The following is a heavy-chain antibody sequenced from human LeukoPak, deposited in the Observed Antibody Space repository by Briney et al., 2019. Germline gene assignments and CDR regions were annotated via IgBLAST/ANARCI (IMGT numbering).Heavy chain of an antibody. CDR3: AREPHIAVVTHFDY. CDR1: GFTFDDYG. Sequence: GGSLRLSCAASGFTFDDYGISWVRQAPGKGLEWVANIKQDGSEKYYVDSVKGRFTISRDNAKNSLFLQMNSLRAEDTAVYCCAREPHIAVVTHFDYWGQGTLVTVSS. D-gene: IGHD6-19*01. CDR2: IKQDGSEK. V-gene: IGHV3-7*01. J-gene: IGHJ4*02.